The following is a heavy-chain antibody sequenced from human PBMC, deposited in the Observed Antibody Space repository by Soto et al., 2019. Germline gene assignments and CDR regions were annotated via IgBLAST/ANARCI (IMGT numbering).Heavy chain of an antibody. CDR3: ASDSYGSLGLDY. D-gene: IGHD5-18*01. CDR1: GGSIISGGYY. CDR2: IFYSGST. J-gene: IGHJ4*02. Sequence: PSEILSLTCTVSGGSIISGGYYWSWIRQHPGKGLEWIGYIFYSGSTYYNPSLKSRVTISVDTSKNQFSLKLSSVTAADTAVYYCASDSYGSLGLDYWGQGTLVTVSS. V-gene: IGHV4-31*03.